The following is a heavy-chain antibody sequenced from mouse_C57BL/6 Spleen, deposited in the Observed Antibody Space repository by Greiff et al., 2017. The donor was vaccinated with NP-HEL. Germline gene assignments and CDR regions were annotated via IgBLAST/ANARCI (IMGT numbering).Heavy chain of an antibody. CDR3: ARGDDYDEGDY. Sequence: QVQLQQPGAELVRPGSSVKLSCKASGYTFTSYWMHWVKQRPIQGLEWIGNIDPSDSDTHYNQKFKDKATLTVDKSSSTAYMQLSSLTSEDSAVYYCARGDDYDEGDYWGQGTSVTVSS. D-gene: IGHD2-4*01. CDR2: IDPSDSDT. J-gene: IGHJ4*01. CDR1: GYTFTSYW. V-gene: IGHV1-52*01.